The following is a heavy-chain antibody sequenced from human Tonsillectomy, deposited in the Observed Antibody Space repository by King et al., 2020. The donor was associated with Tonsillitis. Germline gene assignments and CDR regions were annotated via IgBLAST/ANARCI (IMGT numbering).Heavy chain of an antibody. CDR2: ISGSGGST. CDR1: GFTFSSYA. J-gene: IGHJ6*02. CDR3: AKDWDFWSPHGMDV. V-gene: IGHV3-23*04. D-gene: IGHD3-3*01. Sequence: VQLVESGGGLIQPGGSLRLSCAASGFTFSSYAMSWVRQAPGKGLEWVSGISGSGGSTYYADSVKGRFAISRDNSKNTLYLQVNSLRAEETAVYYCAKDWDFWSPHGMDVWGQGTTVSVSS.